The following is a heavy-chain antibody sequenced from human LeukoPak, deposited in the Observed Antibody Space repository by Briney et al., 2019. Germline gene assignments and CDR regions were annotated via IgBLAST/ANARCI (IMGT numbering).Heavy chain of an antibody. D-gene: IGHD6-6*01. CDR2: INWNSGNI. J-gene: IGHJ3*02. CDR1: GFTFDDYA. V-gene: IGHV3-9*01. Sequence: GGSLRLSCAASGFTFDDYAMHWVRQAPGKGLEWVSGINWNSGNIGYAGSVKGRFTISRDNAKNSLYLQMNSLRAEDTAVYYCASSLVRLQSFGAFDIWGQGTMVTVSS. CDR3: ASSLVRLQSFGAFDI.